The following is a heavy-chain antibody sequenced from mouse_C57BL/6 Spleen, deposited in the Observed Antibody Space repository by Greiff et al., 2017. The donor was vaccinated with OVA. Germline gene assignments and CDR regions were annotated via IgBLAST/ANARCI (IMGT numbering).Heavy chain of an antibody. V-gene: IGHV1-54*01. J-gene: IGHJ4*01. CDR3: ARGYGSSYEDYAMDY. D-gene: IGHD1-1*01. CDR1: GFPFTNYL. CDR2: INPGSGGT. Sequence: QVQLQQSGAELVRPGPSVKVSCKASGFPFTNYLIEWVKQRPGQGLEWIGVINPGSGGTNSNEKFKGKAKLTADKSSSTASLQLSSLTSEDSAVYFCARGYGSSYEDYAMDYWGQGTSVTVSS.